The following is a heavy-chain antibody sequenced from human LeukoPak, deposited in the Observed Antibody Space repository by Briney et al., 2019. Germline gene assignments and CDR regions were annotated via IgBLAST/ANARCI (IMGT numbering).Heavy chain of an antibody. V-gene: IGHV3-15*01. D-gene: IGHD2-15*01. CDR3: TTEKEYCSGGNCYFLAFDF. CDR1: ALTFSDAW. CDR2: IKSETDGGTT. Sequence: PGGSLRLSCAASALTFSDAWMSWVRQAPGKGLEWVGRIKSETDGGTTYYATPVKGRFTISRDDSKNTLYLQTNSLKIEDTAVYYCTTEKEYCSGGNCYFLAFDFWGQGTMVTVSS. J-gene: IGHJ3*01.